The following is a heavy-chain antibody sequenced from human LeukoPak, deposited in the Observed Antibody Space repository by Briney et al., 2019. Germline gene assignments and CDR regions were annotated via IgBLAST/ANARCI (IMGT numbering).Heavy chain of an antibody. Sequence: SETLSLTCAVYGGSFSGYYWSWIRQPPGKGLEWIGEINHSGSTDYNPSLKSRVTISVDTSKNQFSLKLSSVTAADTAVYYCARRVLRYFDWLLHNWFDPWGQGTLVTVSS. CDR1: GGSFSGYY. CDR3: ARRVLRYFDWLLHNWFDP. D-gene: IGHD3-9*01. V-gene: IGHV4-34*01. J-gene: IGHJ5*02. CDR2: INHSGST.